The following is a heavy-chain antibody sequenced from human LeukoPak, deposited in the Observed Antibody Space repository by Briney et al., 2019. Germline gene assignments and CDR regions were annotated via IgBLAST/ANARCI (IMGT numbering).Heavy chain of an antibody. D-gene: IGHD2-2*03. CDR1: GGSISSSSYY. V-gene: IGHV4-39*07. Sequence: SETLSLTCTVSGGSISSSSYYWGWIRQPPGKGLEWIGSIYYSGSTYYNPSLESRVTISVDTSKNQFSLKLSSVTAADTAVYYCARDQHGYCSSTSCLNWFDPWGQGTLVTVSS. CDR2: IYYSGST. J-gene: IGHJ5*02. CDR3: ARDQHGYCSSTSCLNWFDP.